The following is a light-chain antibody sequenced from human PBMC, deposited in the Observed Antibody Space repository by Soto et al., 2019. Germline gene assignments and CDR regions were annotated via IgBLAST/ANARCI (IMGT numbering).Light chain of an antibody. V-gene: IGLV2-8*01. Sequence: QSVLTQPPSASGSPGQSVTISCTGTSSDVGGYDFVSWYQQHPGKAPKLIIYEVIRRPSGVPDRFSASKSANTASLTVSGLQAEDEADYYCSSYAGSDNLAYVFGTGTKVTVL. CDR1: SSDVGGYDF. CDR2: EVI. J-gene: IGLJ1*01. CDR3: SSYAGSDNLAYV.